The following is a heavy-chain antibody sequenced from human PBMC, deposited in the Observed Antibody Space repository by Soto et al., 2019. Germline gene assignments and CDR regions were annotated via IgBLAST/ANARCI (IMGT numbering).Heavy chain of an antibody. D-gene: IGHD6-13*01. J-gene: IGHJ4*02. CDR1: GGTLNSYT. CDR2: IIPVLGVA. CDR3: ARSSVAAAGTLGN. Sequence: SVKVSCKASGGTLNSYTINWVRQAPGHGPEWLERIIPVLGVANYAQTFQGRVTITADKSTSTVYMDLTSLRSEDTAVYYCARSSVAAAGTLGNWGPGTLITVSS. V-gene: IGHV1-69*02.